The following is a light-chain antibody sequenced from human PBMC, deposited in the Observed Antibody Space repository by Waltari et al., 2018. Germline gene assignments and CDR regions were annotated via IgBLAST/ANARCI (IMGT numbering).Light chain of an antibody. J-gene: IGKJ1*01. CDR1: QSISGY. V-gene: IGKV1-39*01. CDR2: TAS. CDR3: QQSYSTPRT. Sequence: DIQMTQSPSSLSASVGDRVTITCRASQSISGYLNWYQQKPGKAPNLLIYTASTLQSGVPSRFSGSGSGTDFTLTISSLQPEDFATYYCQQSYSTPRTFGQGTKEEIK.